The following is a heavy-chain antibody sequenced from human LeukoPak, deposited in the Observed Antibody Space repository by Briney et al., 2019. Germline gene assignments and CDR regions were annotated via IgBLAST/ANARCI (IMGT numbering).Heavy chain of an antibody. V-gene: IGHV1-46*01. Sequence: ASVKVSCKASGYTFTSYYMHWVRQAPGQGLEWMGIINPSGGSTSYAQKFQGGVTMTRDTSTSTVYMELSSLRSEDTAVYYCARRITIFGVVTDYYGMDVWGQGTTVTVSS. CDR2: INPSGGST. CDR1: GYTFTSYY. D-gene: IGHD3-3*01. J-gene: IGHJ6*02. CDR3: ARRITIFGVVTDYYGMDV.